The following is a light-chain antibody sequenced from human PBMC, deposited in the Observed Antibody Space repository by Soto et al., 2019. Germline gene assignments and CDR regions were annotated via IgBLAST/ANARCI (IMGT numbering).Light chain of an antibody. CDR1: QSVSSY. V-gene: IGKV3-11*01. J-gene: IGKJ4*01. Sequence: EIVLTQSPATLSLSPGERATLSCRASQSVSSYLAWYQQKPGQTPRLLIYDAFNRATGIPARFSGSGSGTDFTLTISSLEPEDFAVYYCQQRSIWPPLFGGGTKVDI. CDR2: DAF. CDR3: QQRSIWPPL.